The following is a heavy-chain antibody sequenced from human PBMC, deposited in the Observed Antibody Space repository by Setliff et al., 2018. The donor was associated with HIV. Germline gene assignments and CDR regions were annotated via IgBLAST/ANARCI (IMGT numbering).Heavy chain of an antibody. V-gene: IGHV4-39*01. CDR2: VYQSGST. Sequence: KSSETLSLTCSVSGVSINRTDHYWGWIRQSPGKRLEWIGSVYQSGSTYYNPSLKSRITISVDRSKNLFSLKLISVTAADQGVYYCARVPVAGANWFDPWGLGTRVTVSS. J-gene: IGHJ5*02. D-gene: IGHD2-21*01. CDR3: ARVPVAGANWFDP. CDR1: GVSINRTDHY.